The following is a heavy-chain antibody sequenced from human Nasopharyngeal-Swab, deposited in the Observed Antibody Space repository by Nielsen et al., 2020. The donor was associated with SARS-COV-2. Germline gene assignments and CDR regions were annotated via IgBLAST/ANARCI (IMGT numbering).Heavy chain of an antibody. CDR1: GSGFSYYE. CDR2: ISTTTATI. CDR3: AREVPYSGHDDAFDL. Sequence: GGSLRLSCAASGSGFSYYEMNWVRQAPGKGLEWISYISTTTATIYYADSVKGRFTISRDNVKNSLYLQMNSLRAEDTAVYYCAREVPYSGHDDAFDLWGQGTMVTVSS. D-gene: IGHD5-12*01. V-gene: IGHV3-48*03. J-gene: IGHJ3*01.